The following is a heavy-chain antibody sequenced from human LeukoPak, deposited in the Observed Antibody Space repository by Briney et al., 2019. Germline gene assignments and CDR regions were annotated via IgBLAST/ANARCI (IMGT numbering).Heavy chain of an antibody. CDR1: GFSLSTSGMC. D-gene: IGHD4-11*01. CDR3: ARSLTTTSYYGMDV. Sequence: SGPTLVNPPQTLTLTCTFSGFSLSTSGMCVSWIRQPPGKALEWLALIDWDDDKYYSTSLKTRLTISKDTSKNQVVLTMTNMDPVDTATYYCARSLTTTSYYGMDVWGQGTTVTVSS. J-gene: IGHJ6*02. CDR2: IDWDDDK. V-gene: IGHV2-70*01.